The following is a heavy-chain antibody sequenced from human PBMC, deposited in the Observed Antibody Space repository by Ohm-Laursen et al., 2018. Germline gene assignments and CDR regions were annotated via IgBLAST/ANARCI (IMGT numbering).Heavy chain of an antibody. CDR1: GYTFTAYY. Sequence: ASVKVSCKASGYTFTAYYMHWVRQAPGQGLEWMGWINPNIGGAKYAQKFQGRVTMTTDTSLKTAYMELSSLRSDDTAVYYCARDETEDAIDVCGQGTTVTVSS. V-gene: IGHV1-2*02. CDR3: ARDETEDAIDV. D-gene: IGHD1-1*01. J-gene: IGHJ6*02. CDR2: INPNIGGA.